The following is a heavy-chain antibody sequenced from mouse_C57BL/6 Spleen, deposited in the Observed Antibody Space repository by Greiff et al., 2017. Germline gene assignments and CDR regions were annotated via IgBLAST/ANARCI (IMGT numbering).Heavy chain of an antibody. D-gene: IGHD2-5*01. CDR1: GYTFTSYG. CDR2: IYPRSGNT. Sequence: QVQLKESGAELARPGASVKLSCKASGYTFTSYGISWVKQRTGQGLEWIGEIYPRSGNTYYNEKFKGKATLTADKSSSTAYMELRSLTSEDSAVYFCAGYSNYPMDYWGQGTSVTVSS. J-gene: IGHJ4*01. CDR3: AGYSNYPMDY. V-gene: IGHV1-81*01.